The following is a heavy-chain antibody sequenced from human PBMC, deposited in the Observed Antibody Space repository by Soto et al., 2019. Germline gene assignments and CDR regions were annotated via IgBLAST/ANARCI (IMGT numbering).Heavy chain of an antibody. CDR2: IYHSGST. J-gene: IGHJ4*02. Sequence: QVQLQESGPGLVKPSGTLSLTCAVSSGSISSSNWWSWVRQPPGKGLEWIGEIYHSGSTNYNPSPKSRVTISVDKSKNQFSLKLSSVTAADTAVYYCARAINWGSANYFDYWGQGTLVTVSS. CDR1: SGSISSSNW. D-gene: IGHD7-27*01. CDR3: ARAINWGSANYFDY. V-gene: IGHV4-4*02.